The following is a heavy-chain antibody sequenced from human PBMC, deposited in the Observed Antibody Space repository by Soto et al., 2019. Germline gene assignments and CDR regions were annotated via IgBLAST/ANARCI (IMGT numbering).Heavy chain of an antibody. V-gene: IGHV4-59*08. CDR2: IYYSGST. CDR3: ARHSEIEYSSSADAFDI. Sequence: PSETLSLTWTVAGGSISSYYGSWIRQPPGKGLEWIGYIYYSGSTNYNPSLKSRVTISVDTSKNQFSLKLSSVTAADTAVYYCARHSEIEYSSSADAFDIWGQGTMVTVSS. J-gene: IGHJ3*02. CDR1: GGSISSYY. D-gene: IGHD6-6*01.